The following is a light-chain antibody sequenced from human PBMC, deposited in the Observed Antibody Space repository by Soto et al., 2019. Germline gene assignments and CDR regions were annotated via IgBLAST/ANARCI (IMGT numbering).Light chain of an antibody. CDR2: EVS. CDR3: SSYTTSSTYV. J-gene: IGLJ1*01. CDR1: SSDVGSYNR. V-gene: IGLV2-18*02. Sequence: SALTQPPSVSGSPGQSVTISCTGTSSDVGSYNRVSWYQQPPGTAPKLLIFEVSNRPSGVPDRFSGSKSGNTASLTISGLQAEDDADYYCSSYTTSSTYVFGTGTKLTVL.